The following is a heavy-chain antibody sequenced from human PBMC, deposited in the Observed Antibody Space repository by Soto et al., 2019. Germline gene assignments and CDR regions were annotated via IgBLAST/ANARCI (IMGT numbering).Heavy chain of an antibody. V-gene: IGHV3-7*01. CDR1: GFTFSSYW. CDR3: ARDLHIVATPRQGYYYYGMDV. D-gene: IGHD5-12*01. J-gene: IGHJ6*02. CDR2: IKQDGSEK. Sequence: LRLSCAASGFTFSSYWMSWVRQAPGKGLEWVANIKQDGSEKYYVDSVKGRFTISRDNAKNSLYLQMNSLRAEDTAVYYCARDLHIVATPRQGYYYYGMDVWGQGTTVTVSS.